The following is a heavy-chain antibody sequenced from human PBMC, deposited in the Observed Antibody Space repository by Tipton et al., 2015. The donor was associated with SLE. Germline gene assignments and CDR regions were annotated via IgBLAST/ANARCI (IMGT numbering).Heavy chain of an antibody. Sequence: TLSLTCTVSGDSISSGGYYWSWIRQHPGKGLEWIGYIYYSGSTYYNPSLKSRVIISVDTSKNQFSLKVTSVTAADTAVYYCARGHCGGNCDHYYYFYYMDVWGKGTTVIVS. CDR1: GDSISSGGYY. J-gene: IGHJ6*03. CDR2: IYYSGST. CDR3: ARGHCGGNCDHYYYFYYMDV. V-gene: IGHV4-31*03. D-gene: IGHD2-21*01.